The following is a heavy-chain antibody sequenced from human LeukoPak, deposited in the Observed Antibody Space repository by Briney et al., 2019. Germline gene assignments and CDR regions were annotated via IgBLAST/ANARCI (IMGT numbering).Heavy chain of an antibody. Sequence: GGSLRLSCAASGLTFSNAWMNWVRQTPEKGLEWVGLIKSTANGGTIDYAAPVKGRFTISRDDSKNTLHLQMNSLKIEDTAMHYCTREYSGSFDYWGQGALVTVSS. CDR2: IKSTANGGTI. CDR3: TREYSGSFDY. D-gene: IGHD1-26*01. CDR1: GLTFSNAW. J-gene: IGHJ4*02. V-gene: IGHV3-15*01.